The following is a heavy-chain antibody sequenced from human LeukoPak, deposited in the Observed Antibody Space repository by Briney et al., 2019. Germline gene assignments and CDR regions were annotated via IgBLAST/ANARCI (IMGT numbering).Heavy chain of an antibody. J-gene: IGHJ4*02. V-gene: IGHV4-59*12. CDR3: ARGRTLYSSSWYDY. D-gene: IGHD6-13*01. CDR2: IYYSGST. Sequence: SETLSLTCTVSGGSISSYYWSWIRQPPGKGLEWIGYIYYSGSTNYNPSLKSRVTISVDTSKNQFSLKLSSVTAADTAVYYCARGRTLYSSSWYDYWGQGTLVTVSS. CDR1: GGSISSYY.